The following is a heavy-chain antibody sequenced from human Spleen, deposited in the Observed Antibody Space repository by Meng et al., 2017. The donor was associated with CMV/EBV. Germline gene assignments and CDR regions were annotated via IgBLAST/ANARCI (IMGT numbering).Heavy chain of an antibody. CDR3: ARDPLNNDFWSLYYDH. CDR2: IIPVFGAT. D-gene: IGHD3-3*01. J-gene: IGHJ4*02. CDR1: GGTCNTNT. V-gene: IGHV1-69*05. Sequence: GGTCNTNTFSWVRQAPGQGREGMGGIIPVFGATNYAQNFQGRVTITTDEATNAVYMELSSLRYDDTAAYYCARDPLNNDFWSLYYDHWGQGTLVTVSS.